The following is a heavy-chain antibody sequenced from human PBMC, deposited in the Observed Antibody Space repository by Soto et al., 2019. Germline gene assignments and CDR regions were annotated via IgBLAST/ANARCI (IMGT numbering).Heavy chain of an antibody. D-gene: IGHD6-25*01. CDR2: IYNSGST. V-gene: IGHV4-59*01. J-gene: IGHJ5*02. Sequence: QVQLQESGPELVKPSETLSLSCTVSGGSINSDYWSWIRQPPGKALEWIGYIYNSGSTNYSPSLNSCGTISVDASKNQFSLKLNSVTEADTAVYYCAKDMRGRTAAAVYNWFDPWGQGILGTVSS. CDR1: GGSINSDY. CDR3: AKDMRGRTAAAVYNWFDP.